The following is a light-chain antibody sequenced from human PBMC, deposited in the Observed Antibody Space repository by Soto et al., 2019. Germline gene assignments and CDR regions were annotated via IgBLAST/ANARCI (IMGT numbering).Light chain of an antibody. CDR3: QQRSNWPPG. J-gene: IGKJ5*01. CDR2: DAS. V-gene: IGKV3-11*01. CDR1: QSVSNNY. Sequence: EIVLTQSPGTLSLSPGERATLSCRASQSVSNNYLAWYQHKPGQAPRLLIYDASNRATGVPARFSGSGSGTDFTLTISSLEPEDFAVYYCQQRSNWPPGFGQGTRLEI.